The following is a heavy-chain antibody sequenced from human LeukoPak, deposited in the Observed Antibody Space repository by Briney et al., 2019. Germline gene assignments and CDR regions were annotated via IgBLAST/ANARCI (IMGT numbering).Heavy chain of an antibody. CDR3: ARAVGTYSSSPDY. D-gene: IGHD6-6*01. CDR2: IYYSGST. V-gene: IGHV4-31*03. J-gene: IGHJ4*02. CDR1: GGSISSGGYY. Sequence: PSETLSLTCTVSGGSISSGGYYWSWIRQHPGKGLEWIGYIYYSGSTYYNPSLKSRVTISVDTSKNQFSLKLSSVTAADTAVYYCARAVGTYSSSPDYWGQGTLVTVSS.